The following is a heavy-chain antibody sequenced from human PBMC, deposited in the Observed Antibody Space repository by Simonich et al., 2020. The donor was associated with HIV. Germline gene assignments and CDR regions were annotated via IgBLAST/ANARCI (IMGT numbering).Heavy chain of an antibody. CDR2: INANSGGT. CDR1: GYTFTDWN. CDR3: ATHGPGSSSSALDI. J-gene: IGHJ3*02. V-gene: IGHV1-2*02. D-gene: IGHD6-6*01. Sequence: QVQLVQSGAEVKKPGASVKVSCKASGYTFTDWNIHWVRQAPGQGLGGGGRINANSGGTNYPQKCQGRVTMTRDKSIKTAYMELRKLRSDDTAVYYCATHGPGSSSSALDIWGQGTMVTVSS.